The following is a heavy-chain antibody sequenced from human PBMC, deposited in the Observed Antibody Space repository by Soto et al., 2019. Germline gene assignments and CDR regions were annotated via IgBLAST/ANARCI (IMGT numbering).Heavy chain of an antibody. D-gene: IGHD3-3*01. CDR1: GGSISSGDYY. CDR2: IYYSGST. J-gene: IGHJ6*02. CDR3: ARDFQQYYDFWSGYPRGDGMDV. Sequence: SETLSLTCTVSGGSISSGDYYWSWIRQPPGKGLEWIGYIYYSGSTYYNPSLKSRVTISVDTSKNQFSLKLSSVTAADTAVYYCARDFQQYYDFWSGYPRGDGMDVWGQGTTVTVYS. V-gene: IGHV4-30-4*01.